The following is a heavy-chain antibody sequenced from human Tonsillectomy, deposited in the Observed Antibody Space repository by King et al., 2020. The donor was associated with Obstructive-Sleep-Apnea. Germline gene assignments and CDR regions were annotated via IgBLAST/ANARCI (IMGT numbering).Heavy chain of an antibody. V-gene: IGHV3-43*01. J-gene: IGHJ4*02. CDR1: GFTFDDYT. CDR3: AKELGITTMVRGGIDY. Sequence: VQLVESGGVVVQPGGSLRLSCAASGFTFDDYTMHWVRQAPGKGLEWVSLISWDGGSTYYADSVKGRFTISRDNSKNSLYLQMNSLRTEDTALYYCAKELGITTMVRGGIDYWGQGTLVTVSS. CDR2: ISWDGGST. D-gene: IGHD3-10*01.